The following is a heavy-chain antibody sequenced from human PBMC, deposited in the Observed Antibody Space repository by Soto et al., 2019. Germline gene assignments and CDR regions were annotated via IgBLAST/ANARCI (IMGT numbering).Heavy chain of an antibody. CDR3: ARYSNNWFQTEGMDV. D-gene: IGHD6-13*01. V-gene: IGHV4-39*07. CDR2: IYYSGST. CDR1: GGSISSSSYY. Sequence: PSETLSLTCTVSGGSISSSSYYWGWIRQPPGKGLEWIGSIYYSGSTYYNPSLKSRVTMSVDTSKKQFSLKLTSVTAADTAVYYCARYSNNWFQTEGMDVWGQGTTVTVSS. J-gene: IGHJ6*02.